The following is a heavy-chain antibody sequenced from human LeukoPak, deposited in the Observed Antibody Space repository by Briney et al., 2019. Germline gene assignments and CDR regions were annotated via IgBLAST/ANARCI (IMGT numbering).Heavy chain of an antibody. CDR2: INPSGGST. CDR3: ARSASGYDYAGGFDY. D-gene: IGHD5-12*01. CDR1: GYTFTSYY. J-gene: IGHJ4*02. V-gene: IGHV1-46*01. Sequence: ASVKVSCKASGYTFTSYYMHWVRQAPGQGLEWMGIINPSGGSTSYAQKFQGRVTMTRDTSTGTVYMELSSLRSEDTAVYYCARSASGYDYAGGFDYWGQGTLVTVSS.